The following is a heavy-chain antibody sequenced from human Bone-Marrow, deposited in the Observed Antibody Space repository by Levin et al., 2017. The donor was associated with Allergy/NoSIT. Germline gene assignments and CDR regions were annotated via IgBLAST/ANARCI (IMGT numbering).Heavy chain of an antibody. CDR1: GFTFTSSA. CDR2: IVVGSGNT. V-gene: IGHV1-58*01. CDR3: AAAEFRWYGYYYYGMDV. J-gene: IGHJ6*02. Sequence: GGSLRLSCKASGFTFTSSAVQWVRQARGQRLEWIGWIVVGSGNTNYAQKFQERVTITRDMSTSTAYMELSSLRSEDTAVYYCAAAEFRWYGYYYYGMDVWGQGTTVTVSS. D-gene: IGHD6-13*01.